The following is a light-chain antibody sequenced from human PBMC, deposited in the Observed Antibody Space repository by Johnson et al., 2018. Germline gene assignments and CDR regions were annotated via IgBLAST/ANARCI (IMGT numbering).Light chain of an antibody. CDR3: RTWASSLSAGNV. J-gene: IGLJ1*01. Sequence: QSVLTQPPSVSAAPGQKVTISCSGSSSNIGNNYVSWYQQLPGTAPKLLIYENNKRPAGIPDRFSGSKSGSSASLGIPGLQPGDEAVYYCRTWASSLSAGNVCGTGTKVTVL. CDR2: ENN. CDR1: SSNIGNNY. V-gene: IGLV1-51*02.